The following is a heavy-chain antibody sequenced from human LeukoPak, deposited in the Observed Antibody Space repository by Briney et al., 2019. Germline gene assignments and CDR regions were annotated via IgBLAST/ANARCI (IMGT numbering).Heavy chain of an antibody. Sequence: ASVKVSCKASGGTFSSYAISWVRQAPGQGLEWMGWINPNSGGTNYAQKFQGRVTMTRDTSISTAYMELSRLRSDDTAVYYCARERISGWYCDYWGQGTLVTVSS. V-gene: IGHV1-2*02. CDR2: INPNSGGT. CDR3: ARERISGWYCDY. D-gene: IGHD6-19*01. J-gene: IGHJ4*02. CDR1: GGTFSSYA.